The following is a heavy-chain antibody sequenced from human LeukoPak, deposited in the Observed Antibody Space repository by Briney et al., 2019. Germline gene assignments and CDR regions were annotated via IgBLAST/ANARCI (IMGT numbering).Heavy chain of an antibody. D-gene: IGHD6-19*01. CDR3: AKAGIAVPATPEY. Sequence: GGSLRLSCAASGFTFSSYAMNWVRQAPGKGLEWVSVISSSGGTTYYSDSVKGRFIVSRDNSKNTLYLQMNSLRAEDTAVYYCAKAGIAVPATPEYCGQGTQVTVSS. J-gene: IGHJ4*02. V-gene: IGHV3-23*01. CDR1: GFTFSSYA. CDR2: ISSSGGTT.